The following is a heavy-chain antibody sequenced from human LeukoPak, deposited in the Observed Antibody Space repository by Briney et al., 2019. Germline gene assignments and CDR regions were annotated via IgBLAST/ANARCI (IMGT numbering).Heavy chain of an antibody. CDR2: IRSKAYGGTT. V-gene: IGHV3-49*03. CDR1: GFTFGDYA. D-gene: IGHD2-2*01. J-gene: IGHJ4*02. Sequence: GGSLRLSCTASGFTFGDYAMSWSRQAPGKGLEWVGFIRSKAYGGTTEYAASVKGRFTISRDDFKSIAYLQMNSLKTEDTAMYYCSRELIGSLVAPHVYGYWGQGTLVTVSS. CDR3: SRELIGSLVAPHVYGY.